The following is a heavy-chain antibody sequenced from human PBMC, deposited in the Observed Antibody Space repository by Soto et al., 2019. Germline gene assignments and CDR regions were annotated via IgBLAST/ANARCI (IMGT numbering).Heavy chain of an antibody. CDR2: IYYSGIT. Sequence: SETLSLTCTVSGGSIISYYCSWIRHPPGKRLEWIGYIYYSGITNYNPSLKSRVTISVDTSKNQFSLKLSSVTAGDTAVYYCARGTRASSGSFDYWGQGTLVTVSS. V-gene: IGHV4-59*01. D-gene: IGHD3-22*01. CDR3: ARGTRASSGSFDY. J-gene: IGHJ4*02. CDR1: GGSIISYY.